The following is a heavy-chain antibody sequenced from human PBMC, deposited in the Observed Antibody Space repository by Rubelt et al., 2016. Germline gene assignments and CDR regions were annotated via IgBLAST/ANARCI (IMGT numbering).Heavy chain of an antibody. J-gene: IGHJ4*02. Sequence: QVQLVQSGSELKKPGASVKVSCKASGYTFTSYAMNWVRQAPGLGLEWMGWINTNTGNLTYAQGLTGRLIFSLDTSVRTAYLQISSLKAEDTAVYYWARGMRWFGGNYWGQGTLVTVSS. CDR3: ARGMRWFGGNY. D-gene: IGHD3-10*01. CDR2: INTNTGNL. V-gene: IGHV7-4-1*02. CDR1: GYTFTSYA.